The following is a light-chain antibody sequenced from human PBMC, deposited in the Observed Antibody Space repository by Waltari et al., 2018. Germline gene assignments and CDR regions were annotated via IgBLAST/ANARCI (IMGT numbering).Light chain of an antibody. CDR2: SSS. CDR1: PSFNFVY. CDR3: QQYGNSLPWT. J-gene: IGKJ1*01. V-gene: IGKV3-20*01. Sequence: ELVLTQSPGVLSLPPGERATLSCRASPSFNFVYLAWYQQKPGQAPRLLIYSSSIRATGTPDRFTGSGSGTDFTLTISKLEPEDFAVYYCQQYGNSLPWTFGQGTKVEVK.